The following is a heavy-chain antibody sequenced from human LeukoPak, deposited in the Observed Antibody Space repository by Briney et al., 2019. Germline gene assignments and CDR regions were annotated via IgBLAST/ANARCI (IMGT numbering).Heavy chain of an antibody. CDR2: IFSGGST. J-gene: IGHJ3*02. Sequence: GGSLRLSCAVSGFTVSSNYMSWVRQAPGKGLEWVSIIFSGGSTYTADSVKGRLSISKDNSKNRVYLQMDSLRAEDTAVYYCARGDGYSSAFDIWGQGTMVTVSS. CDR3: ARGDGYSSAFDI. D-gene: IGHD5-24*01. V-gene: IGHV3-66*01. CDR1: GFTVSSNY.